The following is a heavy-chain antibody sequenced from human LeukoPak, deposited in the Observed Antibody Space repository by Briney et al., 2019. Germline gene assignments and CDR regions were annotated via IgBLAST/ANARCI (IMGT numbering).Heavy chain of an antibody. Sequence: PGGSLRLSCAASGFSFSNSDMHWVRQAPGKGLEWVAFIRYDGSNKYYEDSVKGRLTISRGNAKNTLFLRMYSLRPVDTPVYYCVKEIRRNYFYGMDVWGQGTSVTVSS. CDR2: IRYDGSNK. CDR3: VKEIRRNYFYGMDV. V-gene: IGHV3-30*02. CDR1: GFSFSNSD. J-gene: IGHJ6*02.